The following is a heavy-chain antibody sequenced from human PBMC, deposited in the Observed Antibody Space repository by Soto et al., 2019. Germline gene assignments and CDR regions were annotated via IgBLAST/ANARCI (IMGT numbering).Heavy chain of an antibody. CDR3: AKVGQVHPRAARRAYYYYYYGMDV. D-gene: IGHD6-6*01. Sequence: PGGSLRLSCAASGFTFSSYAMSWVRQAPGKGLEWVSAISGSGGSTYYADSVKGRLTISRHNSKNTLYLQMNSLRAEDTAVYYCAKVGQVHPRAARRAYYYYYYGMDVWGQGPTVTASS. CDR1: GFTFSSYA. CDR2: ISGSGGST. J-gene: IGHJ6*02. V-gene: IGHV3-23*01.